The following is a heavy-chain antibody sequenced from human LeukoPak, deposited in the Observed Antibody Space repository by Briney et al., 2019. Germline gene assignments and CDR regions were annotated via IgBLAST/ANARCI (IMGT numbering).Heavy chain of an antibody. CDR3: AGATWGSGYFDY. J-gene: IGHJ4*02. D-gene: IGHD7-27*01. Sequence: SEALSLTCTVSGASISNWSWIRQPAGKGLEWIGRLYTSGSINFNPSLKSRITMSVDTSKNQFSLRLSSVTAADTAVYYCAGATWGSGYFDYWGQGTLVTVSS. V-gene: IGHV4-4*07. CDR2: LYTSGSI. CDR1: GASISN.